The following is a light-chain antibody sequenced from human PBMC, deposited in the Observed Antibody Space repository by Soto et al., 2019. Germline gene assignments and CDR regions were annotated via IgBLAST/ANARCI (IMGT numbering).Light chain of an antibody. Sequence: EIVLTQSPGTLSLSPGERATLSCRASQSVSSSYLAWYQQKPGQAPRLLIYGASSRATGIPDRFSVSGSVTDFTLTISRLEPEDFAGYYCQQYGSSSWTFGQGTKVEIK. J-gene: IGKJ1*01. CDR2: GAS. V-gene: IGKV3-20*01. CDR1: QSVSSSY. CDR3: QQYGSSSWT.